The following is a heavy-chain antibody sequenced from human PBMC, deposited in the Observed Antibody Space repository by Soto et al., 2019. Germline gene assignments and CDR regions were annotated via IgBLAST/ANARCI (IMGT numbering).Heavy chain of an antibody. Sequence: ASLRLSFAASGFTFTRYSMNWVRQAPGKGLEWVSSISSTTNYIYYGDSMKGRFTIDRDNAKNSLYLEMNRLRAEDTAVYYCARESEDLTSKFDYWGQGTLVKVS. CDR2: ISSTTNYI. J-gene: IGHJ4*02. CDR3: ARESEDLTSKFDY. CDR1: GFTFTRYS. V-gene: IGHV3-21*06.